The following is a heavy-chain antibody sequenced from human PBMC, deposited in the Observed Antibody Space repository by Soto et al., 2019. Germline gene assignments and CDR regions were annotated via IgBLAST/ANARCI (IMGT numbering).Heavy chain of an antibody. CDR1: GFTFSSYA. Sequence: QVQLVESGGGVVQPGRSLRLSCAASGFTFSSYAMHWVRQAPGKGLEWVAVISYDGSNKYYADSVKGRFTISRDNSKNSLYLQMNSLRAEDTAVYYCSRDLSSGPGNLDYWGQGTLVTVSS. CDR3: SRDLSSGPGNLDY. CDR2: ISYDGSNK. V-gene: IGHV3-30-3*01. D-gene: IGHD6-19*01. J-gene: IGHJ4*02.